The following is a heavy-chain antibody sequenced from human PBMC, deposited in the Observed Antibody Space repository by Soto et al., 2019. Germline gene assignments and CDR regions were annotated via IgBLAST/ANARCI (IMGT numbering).Heavy chain of an antibody. CDR1: GGSVSSGSYY. CDR2: IYYSGST. Sequence: SETLSLTCTVSGGSVSSGSYYWSWIRQPPGKGLEWIGYIYYSGSTNYNPSLKSRVTISVDTSKNQFSLKLSSVTAADTAVYYCARVPYYYGSGSYSNYYYYYGMDVWGQGTTVTVSS. V-gene: IGHV4-61*01. J-gene: IGHJ6*02. CDR3: ARVPYYYGSGSYSNYYYYYGMDV. D-gene: IGHD3-10*01.